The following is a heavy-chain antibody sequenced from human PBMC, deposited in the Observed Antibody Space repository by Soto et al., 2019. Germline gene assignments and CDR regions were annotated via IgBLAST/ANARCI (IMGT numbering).Heavy chain of an antibody. D-gene: IGHD2-21*02. Sequence: SETLSLTCTVSGGSISSSSYYWGWIRQPPGKGLEWIGSIYYSGSTYYNPSLKSRVTISVDTSKNQFSLKLSSVTAADTAVYYCASLPAVVTPKSLGHLDYWGQGTLVTVSS. V-gene: IGHV4-39*01. J-gene: IGHJ4*02. CDR2: IYYSGST. CDR3: ASLPAVVTPKSLGHLDY. CDR1: GGSISSSSYY.